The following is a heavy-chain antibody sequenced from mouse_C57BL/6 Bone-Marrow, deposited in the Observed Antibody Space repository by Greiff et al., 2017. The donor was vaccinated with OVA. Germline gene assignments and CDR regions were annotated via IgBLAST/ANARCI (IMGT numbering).Heavy chain of an antibody. Sequence: VKLVESGAELVRPGASVKLSCKASGYTFTDYYINWVKQRPGQGLEWIARIYPGSGNTYYNEKFKGKATLTAEKSSSTAYMQLSSLTSEDSAVYFCARTGGDYWGQGTTLTVSS. D-gene: IGHD4-1*01. CDR2: IYPGSGNT. CDR3: ARTGGDY. CDR1: GYTFTDYY. J-gene: IGHJ2*01. V-gene: IGHV1-76*01.